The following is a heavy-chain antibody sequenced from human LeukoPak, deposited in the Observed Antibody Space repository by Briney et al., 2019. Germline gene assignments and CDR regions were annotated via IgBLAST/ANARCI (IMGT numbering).Heavy chain of an antibody. CDR1: GYTFTSYY. CDR2: IIPIFGTA. CDR3: AWGLSVGSYYYYGMDV. V-gene: IGHV1-69*13. D-gene: IGHD7-27*01. J-gene: IGHJ6*02. Sequence: GASVKVSCKASGYTFTSYYMHWVRQAPGQGLEWMGGIIPIFGTANYAQKFQGRVTITADESTSTAYMELSSLRSEDTAVYYCAWGLSVGSYYYYGMDVWGQGTTVTVSS.